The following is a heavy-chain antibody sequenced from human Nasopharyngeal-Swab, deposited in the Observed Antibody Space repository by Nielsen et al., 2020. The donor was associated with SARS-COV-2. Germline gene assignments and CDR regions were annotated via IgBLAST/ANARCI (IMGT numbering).Heavy chain of an antibody. CDR1: GYSFTSYW. V-gene: IGHV5-51*01. J-gene: IGHJ4*02. CDR3: AWSSSRYHTGYFDY. Sequence: KVSCKGSGYSFTSYWIGWVRQMPGKGLEWMGIIYPGDSDTRYSPSFQGQVTISADKSISTAYLQWSSLKASDTAMYYCAWSSSRYHTGYFDYWGQGTLVTVSS. D-gene: IGHD6-13*01. CDR2: IYPGDSDT.